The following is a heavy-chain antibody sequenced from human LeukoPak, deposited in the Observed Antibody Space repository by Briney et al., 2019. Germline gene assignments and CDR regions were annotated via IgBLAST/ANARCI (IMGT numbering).Heavy chain of an antibody. CDR1: GYSISSGYY. CDR2: IYHSGST. D-gene: IGHD5-24*01. J-gene: IGHJ4*02. Sequence: SETLSLTCAVTGYSISSGYYWGWIRQPPGKGLEWIGSIYHSGSTYYNPSLKSRVTISVDTSKNQFSLKLSSVTAADTAVYYCARQFRAYFDYWGQGTLVTVSS. CDR3: ARQFRAYFDY. V-gene: IGHV4-38-2*01.